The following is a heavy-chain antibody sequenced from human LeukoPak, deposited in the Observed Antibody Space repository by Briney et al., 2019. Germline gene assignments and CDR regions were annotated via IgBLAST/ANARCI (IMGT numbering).Heavy chain of an antibody. J-gene: IGHJ4*02. CDR3: VNLGYSD. CDR1: GFSFSAAW. Sequence: GGSLRLSCEASGFSFSAAWMTWVRQAPGKGLGWVATIKNDGSDKYYVDSVKGRFTLSRDNAKNSVYLQMNSLRVEDTAVYYCVNLGYSDGGQGTLVTVSS. V-gene: IGHV3-7*01. D-gene: IGHD5-12*01. CDR2: IKNDGSDK.